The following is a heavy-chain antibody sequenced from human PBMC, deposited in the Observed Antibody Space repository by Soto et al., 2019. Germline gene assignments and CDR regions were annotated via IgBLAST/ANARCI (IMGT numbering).Heavy chain of an antibody. D-gene: IGHD3-22*01. J-gene: IGHJ4*02. V-gene: IGHV3-53*01. CDR1: GFTVSTNF. CDR2: TYSGGST. Sequence: EVQLVESGGDLIQPGGSLRLSCAASGFTVSTNFMSWVRQAPGKGLEWVSVTYSGGSTYYADSVKGRFTISRDNSKNTLYLQMNSLRAEDTAVYYCAGSRVTMTRYDYWGQGTLVTVSS. CDR3: AGSRVTMTRYDY.